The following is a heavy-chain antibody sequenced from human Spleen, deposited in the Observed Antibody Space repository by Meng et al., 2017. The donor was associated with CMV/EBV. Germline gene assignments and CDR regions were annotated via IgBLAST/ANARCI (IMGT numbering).Heavy chain of an antibody. CDR1: EFTFSNYA. CDR2: INGGGSTT. Sequence: GGSLRLSCAASEFTFSNYAMNWVRQAPGKGLEWVSGINGGGSTTYYADSVKGRFTNSRDKSKNTLYLQMNSLRADDTAVYYCAKTLGDFWNAVGHWGQGTLVTVSS. J-gene: IGHJ4*02. CDR3: AKTLGDFWNAVGH. V-gene: IGHV3-23*01. D-gene: IGHD3-3*01.